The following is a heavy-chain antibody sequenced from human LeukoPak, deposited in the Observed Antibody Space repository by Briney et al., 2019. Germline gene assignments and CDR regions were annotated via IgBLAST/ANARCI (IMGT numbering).Heavy chain of an antibody. V-gene: IGHV3-30*02. CDR1: GFTFSSYG. D-gene: IGHD5-24*01. J-gene: IGHJ4*02. CDR3: ARNFRDGYNNSFDY. Sequence: GGSLRLSCAASGFTFSSYGMHWVRQAPGKGLEWVAFIRYDGSNKYYADSVKGRFTISRDNSKNTLYLQMNSLRAEDTAVYYCARNFRDGYNNSFDYWGQGTLVAVSS. CDR2: IRYDGSNK.